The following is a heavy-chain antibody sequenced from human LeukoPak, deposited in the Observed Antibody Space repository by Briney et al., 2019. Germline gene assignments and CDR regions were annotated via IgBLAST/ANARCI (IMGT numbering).Heavy chain of an antibody. J-gene: IGHJ4*02. V-gene: IGHV1-46*01. CDR2: INPSDDGT. CDR1: GGTFSSYA. Sequence: ASVKVSCKASGGTFSSYAISWVRQAPGQGLEWMGIINPSDDGTRYAQKFQGRVTMTKDTSTNTVYMHLSSLSSDDTAVYYCARAYYESSAYRHAVYFDYWGQGTLVTVSS. D-gene: IGHD3-22*01. CDR3: ARAYYESSAYRHAVYFDY.